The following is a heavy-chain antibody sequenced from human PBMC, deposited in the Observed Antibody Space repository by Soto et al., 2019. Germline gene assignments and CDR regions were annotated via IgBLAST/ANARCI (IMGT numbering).Heavy chain of an antibody. CDR3: ARDREAAGYKDDAFDV. V-gene: IGHV3-64*01. J-gene: IGHJ3*01. Sequence: GGSLRLSCAASGFAFSSYVLHWVRQTPGKGLEYVSGITSNGGYTYYASSVQGRFTISRDNSKNTVYLQMGSLRAEDMAVYYCARDREAAGYKDDAFDVWGQGTRVTVSS. D-gene: IGHD6-13*01. CDR1: GFAFSSYV. CDR2: ITSNGGYT.